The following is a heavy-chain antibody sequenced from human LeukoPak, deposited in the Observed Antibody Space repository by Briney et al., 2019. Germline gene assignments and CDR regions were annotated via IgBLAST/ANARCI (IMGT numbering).Heavy chain of an antibody. V-gene: IGHV3-7*05. D-gene: IGHD2-8*02. J-gene: IGHJ4*02. Sequence: GGSLRLSCAPSGLTFTNYWMTWVRQAPGKGLQWVANIKGDGTETHYVDSVKGRFTISRDNARNSLYLQMNTLRAEDTAVYYCACSPGGHPYYFDFWGQGTLVTVSS. CDR2: IKGDGTET. CDR3: ACSPGGHPYYFDF. CDR1: GLTFTNYW.